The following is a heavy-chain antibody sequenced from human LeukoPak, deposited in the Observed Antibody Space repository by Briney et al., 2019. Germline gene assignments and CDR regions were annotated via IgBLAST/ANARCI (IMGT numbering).Heavy chain of an antibody. Sequence: GSSVKVSCKASGGTFSSYAISWVRQAPGQGLEWMGGIIPIFGTANYAQKFQGRVTITADESTSTAYMELSSLRSEETAVYYCARVPSEKGENYYYYGMDVWGQGTTVTVSS. CDR3: ARVPSEKGENYYYYGMDV. CDR1: GGTFSSYA. V-gene: IGHV1-69*01. J-gene: IGHJ6*02. CDR2: IIPIFGTA.